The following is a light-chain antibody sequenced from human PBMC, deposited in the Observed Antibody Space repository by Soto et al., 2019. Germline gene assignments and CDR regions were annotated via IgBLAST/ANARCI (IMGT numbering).Light chain of an antibody. J-gene: IGKJ1*01. CDR2: GAP. CDR3: QQYNNWPPWK. CDR1: QSVSCN. Sequence: IVVTQSPATLSVSPGVRASLSCRASQSVSCNLSWYQQKPGQAPRLLIYGAPSMATGTPARFSGSGFGTELTITVSCVQAEDFGGYFFQQYNNWPPWKLGQGTQVQIK. V-gene: IGKV3-15*01.